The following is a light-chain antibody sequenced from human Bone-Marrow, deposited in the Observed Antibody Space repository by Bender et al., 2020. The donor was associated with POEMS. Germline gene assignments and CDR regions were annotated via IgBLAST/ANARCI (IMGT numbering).Light chain of an antibody. Sequence: QSVLTQPPSASGTPGQRVTISCSGSNSNIGTNAVNWYQQFPGTAPKLLIYSDNQRPSGVPDRISAFKSGTSASLAISGLQSEDEADYSCAAWDTGLSDGVFGGGTKLTVL. CDR3: AAWDTGLSDGV. V-gene: IGLV1-44*01. J-gene: IGLJ3*02. CDR2: SDN. CDR1: NSNIGTNA.